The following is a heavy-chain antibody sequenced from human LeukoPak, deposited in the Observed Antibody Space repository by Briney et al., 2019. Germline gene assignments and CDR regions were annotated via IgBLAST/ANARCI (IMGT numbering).Heavy chain of an antibody. V-gene: IGHV3-30*03. CDR1: GFTFSGYS. D-gene: IGHD3-10*01. CDR3: AREDSGEDYYGMDV. Sequence: PGGSLRLSCTASGFTFSGYSMNWIRQAPGKGLEWVAVISYDGSNKYYADSVKGRFTISRDNSKNTLYLQMNSLRAEDTAVYYCAREDSGEDYYGMDVWGQGTTVTVSS. CDR2: ISYDGSNK. J-gene: IGHJ6*02.